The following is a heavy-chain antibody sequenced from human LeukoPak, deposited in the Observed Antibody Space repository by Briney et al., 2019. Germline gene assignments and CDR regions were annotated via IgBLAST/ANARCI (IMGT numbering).Heavy chain of an antibody. Sequence: SETLSLTCAVYGGSFSGYYWSWIRQPPGKGLEWIGEINHSGSTNYNPSLKSRVTISVDTSKNQFSLKMSSVTAADTAVCYCARGWGAVALDYWGQGTLVSVSS. CDR1: GGSFSGYY. D-gene: IGHD6-19*01. CDR3: ARGWGAVALDY. CDR2: INHSGST. J-gene: IGHJ4*02. V-gene: IGHV4-34*01.